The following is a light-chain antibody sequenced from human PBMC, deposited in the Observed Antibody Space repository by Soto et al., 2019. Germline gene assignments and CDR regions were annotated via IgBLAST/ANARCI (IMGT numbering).Light chain of an antibody. CDR2: GAS. CDR1: QDISSH. V-gene: IGKV1-16*01. J-gene: IGKJ1*01. CDR3: QQYHLYTWT. Sequence: DIQMTQSPSSLSASVGDRVTITCRASQDISSHLAWFQQKPGKAPKSLMFGASNLRSGVSSRFSGSGSGTVFTFTISSLQPDDFATYYCQQYHLYTWTFGQGTKVEI.